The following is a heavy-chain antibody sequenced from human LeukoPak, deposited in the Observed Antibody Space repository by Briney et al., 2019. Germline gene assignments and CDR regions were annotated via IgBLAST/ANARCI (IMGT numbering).Heavy chain of an antibody. CDR3: AKGAGPPWFDP. Sequence: ETLSLTCAVYGGSFSGYYWSWIRQPPGKGLEWVGEINHSGSTNYNPSLKSRVTISVDTSKNQFSLKLNSVTAADTAVYYCAKGAGPPWFDPWGQGTLVTVSS. V-gene: IGHV4-34*01. J-gene: IGHJ5*02. CDR2: INHSGST. CDR1: GGSFSGYY. D-gene: IGHD6-19*01.